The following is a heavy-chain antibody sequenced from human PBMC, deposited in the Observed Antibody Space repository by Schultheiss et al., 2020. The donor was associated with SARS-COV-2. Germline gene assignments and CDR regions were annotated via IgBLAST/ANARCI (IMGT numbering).Heavy chain of an antibody. Sequence: GGSLRLSCAASGFTFSDYYMSWIRQAPGKGLEWVSYISSSGSTIYYADSVKGRFTISRDNAKNTLYLQMNSLRAEDTAVYYCAKASSIAARVGYWGQGTLVTVSS. V-gene: IGHV3-11*04. CDR3: AKASSIAARVGY. CDR2: ISSSGSTI. J-gene: IGHJ4*02. D-gene: IGHD6-6*01. CDR1: GFTFSDYY.